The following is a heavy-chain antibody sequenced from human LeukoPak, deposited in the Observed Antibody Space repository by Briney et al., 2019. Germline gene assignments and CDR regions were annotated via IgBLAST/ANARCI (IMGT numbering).Heavy chain of an antibody. D-gene: IGHD7-27*01. Sequence: SETPSLTCTVSGGPISSYYWSWIRQPPGKGLEWIGYIYYSGSTNYNPSLKSRVTISVDTSKNQFSLKLSSVTAADTAVYYCARLWDTGDNADGYWGQGTLVTVSS. CDR2: IYYSGST. J-gene: IGHJ4*02. CDR3: ARLWDTGDNADGY. CDR1: GGPISSYY. V-gene: IGHV4-59*08.